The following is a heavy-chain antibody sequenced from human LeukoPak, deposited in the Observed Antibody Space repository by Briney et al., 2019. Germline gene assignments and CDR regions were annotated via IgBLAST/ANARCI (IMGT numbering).Heavy chain of an antibody. CDR3: TAYDILTGYYLFDY. Sequence: SETLSLTCTVSGGSISSYYGSWIRQPAGKGLEWIGRIYTSGSTNYNPSLKSRVTMSVDTSKNQFSRKLSSVTAAVFVVNQKTAYDILTGYYLFDYWGQGTLVTVSS. CDR2: IYTSGST. V-gene: IGHV4-4*07. CDR1: GGSISSYY. D-gene: IGHD3-9*01. J-gene: IGHJ4*02.